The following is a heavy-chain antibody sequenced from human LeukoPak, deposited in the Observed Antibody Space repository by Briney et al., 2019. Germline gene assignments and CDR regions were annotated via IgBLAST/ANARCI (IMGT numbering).Heavy chain of an antibody. Sequence: SGGSLRLSCAASGFIFSNSGISWVRQAPGKGLECVATIKPDGSAQYYVDSVKGRFTISRDNAKNSLFLQINSLRAEDTAVYYCARVRREDNGGFLYYFDYWGQGTLVTVSS. CDR3: ARVRREDNGGFLYYFDY. V-gene: IGHV3-7*01. CDR1: GFIFSNSG. CDR2: IKPDGSAQ. J-gene: IGHJ4*02. D-gene: IGHD2-15*01.